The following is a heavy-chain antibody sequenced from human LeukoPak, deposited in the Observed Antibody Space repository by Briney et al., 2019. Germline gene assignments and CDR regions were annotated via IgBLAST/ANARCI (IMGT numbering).Heavy chain of an antibody. CDR2: ISYDGSNK. Sequence: GGSLRLSCAASGFTFSSYGMHWVRQAPGKGLEWVAVISYDGSNKYYADSVKGRFTISRDNSKNTLYLQMNSLRAEDTAVYYCARGDGGGYFDYWGQGTLVTVSS. V-gene: IGHV3-30*19. CDR1: GFTFSSYG. CDR3: ARGDGGGYFDY. D-gene: IGHD5-24*01. J-gene: IGHJ4*02.